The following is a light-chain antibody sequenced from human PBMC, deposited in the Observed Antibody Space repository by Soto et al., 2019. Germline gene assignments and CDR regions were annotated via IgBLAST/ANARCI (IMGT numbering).Light chain of an antibody. CDR2: VAS. Sequence: DIQLTQSPSFLSASVGDRVTITCRASQDTRSDLAGYQQKPGQAPKLLIYVASTLQSGVPSRFSGSGSGTEFTLTISSLQPEDFATYYCQQHNSYPLTFGPGTKVEIK. J-gene: IGKJ3*01. CDR3: QQHNSYPLT. CDR1: QDTRSD. V-gene: IGKV1-9*01.